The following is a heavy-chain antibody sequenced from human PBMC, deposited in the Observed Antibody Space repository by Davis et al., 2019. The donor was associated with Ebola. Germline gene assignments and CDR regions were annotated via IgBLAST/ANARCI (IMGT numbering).Heavy chain of an antibody. CDR2: ISTLSSFI. V-gene: IGHV3-21*01. Sequence: GESLKISCAASGFIFSDYSMNWVRQAPGKGLEWVSSISTLSSFIYYTDSVKGRFTISRDNAENSLYLQMDSLRAEDTAVYYCARDYYGRKLLDHWGQGTLVTVSS. CDR3: ARDYYGRKLLDH. CDR1: GFIFSDYS. D-gene: IGHD4-23*01. J-gene: IGHJ4*02.